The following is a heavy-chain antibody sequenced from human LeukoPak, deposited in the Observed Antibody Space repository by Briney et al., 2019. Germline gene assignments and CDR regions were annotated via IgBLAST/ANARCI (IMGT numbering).Heavy chain of an antibody. Sequence: GGSLRLSCAASGFTFDDYGMSWVRQAPGKGLEWVSGINWSGGSTGYADAVKGRFTISRDNVKTSLYLQMNSLRVEDTALYYCAPKGDYSDRLTNAPSWGRGTLVTVSS. CDR3: APKGDYSDRLTNAPS. D-gene: IGHD3-22*01. V-gene: IGHV3-20*04. J-gene: IGHJ5*02. CDR2: INWSGGST. CDR1: GFTFDDYG.